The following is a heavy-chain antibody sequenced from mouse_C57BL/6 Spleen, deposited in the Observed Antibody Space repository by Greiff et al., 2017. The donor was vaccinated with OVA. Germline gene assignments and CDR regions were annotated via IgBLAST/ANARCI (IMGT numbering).Heavy chain of an antibody. CDR1: GFNIKDYY. Sequence: VQLQQSGAELVRPGASVKLSCTASGFNIKDYYMHWVKQRPEQGLEWIGWIDPENGDTKYAPKFQGKATITADTSSNTAYLQLSSLTSEDTAVYYCTPNGPWFAYWGQGTLVTVSA. CDR3: TPNGPWFAY. V-gene: IGHV14-1*01. CDR2: IDPENGDT. J-gene: IGHJ3*01.